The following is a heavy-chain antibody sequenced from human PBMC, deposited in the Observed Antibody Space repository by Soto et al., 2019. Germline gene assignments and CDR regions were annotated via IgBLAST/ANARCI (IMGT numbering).Heavy chain of an antibody. Sequence: QVQLVESGGGVVQPGRSLRLSCAASGFTFSSYGMHWVRQAPGKGLEWVAVISYDGSNKYYADSVKGRFTISRDNSKNTLYLQMNSLRAEDTAVYYCAKGASSGSYLAYWGQGTLVTVSS. V-gene: IGHV3-30*18. CDR3: AKGASSGSYLAY. D-gene: IGHD1-26*01. CDR2: ISYDGSNK. CDR1: GFTFSSYG. J-gene: IGHJ4*02.